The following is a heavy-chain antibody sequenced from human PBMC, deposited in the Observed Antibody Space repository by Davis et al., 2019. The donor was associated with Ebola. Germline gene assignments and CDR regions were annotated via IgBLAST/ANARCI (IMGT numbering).Heavy chain of an antibody. J-gene: IGHJ6*02. CDR3: ARRDFDWLLLYCYGMDV. CDR1: GYTFTSYG. CDR2: INPNSGGT. D-gene: IGHD3-9*01. Sequence: AASVKVSCKASGYTFTSYGITWVRQAPGQGLEWMGRINPNSGGTNYAQNVQGRVAMTTDTSTNTAYMEVGSLRSDDTAVYYCARRDFDWLLLYCYGMDVWGQGTTVTVSS. V-gene: IGHV1-18*04.